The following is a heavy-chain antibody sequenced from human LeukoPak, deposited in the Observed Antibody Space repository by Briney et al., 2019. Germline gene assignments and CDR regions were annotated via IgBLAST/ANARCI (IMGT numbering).Heavy chain of an antibody. J-gene: IGHJ4*02. CDR2: IIPIFGTA. Sequence: SVKVSCKASGGTFSSYAISWVRQAPGQGLEWMRGIIPIFGTANYAQKFQGRVTITADESTSTAYMELSSLRSEDTAVYYCAREHSYAQYYFDYWGQGTLVTVSS. CDR1: GGTFSSYA. CDR3: AREHSYAQYYFDY. V-gene: IGHV1-69*01. D-gene: IGHD5-18*01.